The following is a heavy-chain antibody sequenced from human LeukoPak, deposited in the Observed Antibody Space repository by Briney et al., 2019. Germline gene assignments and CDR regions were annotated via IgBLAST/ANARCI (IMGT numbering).Heavy chain of an antibody. D-gene: IGHD3-22*01. Sequence: SATLSLTCTVSGGSISGYYWSWMRQPPGKGLEWIGHISYSGSTNYKPSLKSRATISADTSKNQFSLKLSSVTAADTAVYYCARGEENYYDTSGYYYRLTYYYYMDVWGKGTTVTVSS. CDR3: ARGEENYYDTSGYYYRLTYYYYMDV. CDR1: GGSISGYY. CDR2: ISYSGST. J-gene: IGHJ6*03. V-gene: IGHV4-59*01.